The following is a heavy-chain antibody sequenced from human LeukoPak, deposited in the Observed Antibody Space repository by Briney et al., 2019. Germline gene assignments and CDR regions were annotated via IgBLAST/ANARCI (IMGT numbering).Heavy chain of an antibody. Sequence: ASVKVSCKASGYTFTTFFMHWVRQAPGQGLEWMGWISAYNGNTNYAQKLQGRVTMTTDTSTSTAYMELRSLRSDDTAVYYCARDPRWELLGGLFDYWGQGTLVTVSP. V-gene: IGHV1-18*04. CDR2: ISAYNGNT. J-gene: IGHJ4*02. CDR1: GYTFTTFF. CDR3: ARDPRWELLGGLFDY. D-gene: IGHD1-26*01.